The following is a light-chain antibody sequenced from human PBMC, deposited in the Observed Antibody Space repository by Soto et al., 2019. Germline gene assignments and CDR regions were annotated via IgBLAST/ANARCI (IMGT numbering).Light chain of an antibody. V-gene: IGKV4-1*01. Sequence: DIVMTQSPDSLAVSLGERATINCKSSQSVLYSSNNKNYLAWYQQKPGQPPKLLIYWASTRESGVPDRFSGSGSGTDFTLTLSSLPAEDVAVYYCQQYYSTPRTFGQGTKLEIK. CDR3: QQYYSTPRT. J-gene: IGKJ2*02. CDR1: QSVLYSSNNKNY. CDR2: WAS.